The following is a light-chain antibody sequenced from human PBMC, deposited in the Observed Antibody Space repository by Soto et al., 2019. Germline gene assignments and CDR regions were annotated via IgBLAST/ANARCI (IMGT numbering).Light chain of an antibody. J-gene: IGKJ1*01. CDR3: MQALQTPPWT. Sequence: DIVMTQSPLSLPVTPGEPASISCRSSQSLLHSNGCNYLDWYLQKPGQSPQLLIYLGSNRASGVPDRFSGSGSGTDFTLKISRVEAEDVGVYYCMQALQTPPWTFGQGTKVEIK. V-gene: IGKV2-28*01. CDR2: LGS. CDR1: QSLLHSNGCNY.